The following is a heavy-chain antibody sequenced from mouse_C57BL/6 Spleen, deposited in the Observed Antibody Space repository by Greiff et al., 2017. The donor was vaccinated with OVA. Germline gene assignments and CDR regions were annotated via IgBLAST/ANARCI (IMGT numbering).Heavy chain of an antibody. CDR1: GYAFSSSW. D-gene: IGHD2-5*01. Sequence: QVQLQQSGPELVKPGASVKISCKASGYAFSSSWLNWVKQRPGTGLEWIGRIYPGDGDTNYNGKFKGKATLTADKSSSKAYMQLSSLTSEDSAVYFCARGYYSNIYYAMDYWGQGTSVTVSS. CDR3: ARGYYSNIYYAMDY. V-gene: IGHV1-82*01. J-gene: IGHJ4*01. CDR2: IYPGDGDT.